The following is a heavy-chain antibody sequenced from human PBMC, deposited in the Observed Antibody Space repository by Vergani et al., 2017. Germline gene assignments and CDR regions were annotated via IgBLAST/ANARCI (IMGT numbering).Heavy chain of an antibody. CDR1: GGSISSCDYY. CDR2: IYYSGST. V-gene: IGHV4-30-4*01. D-gene: IGHD5-12*01. J-gene: IGHJ4*02. Sequence: QVQLQESGPGLVKPSQTLSLTCTVSGGSISSCDYYWSWIRQPPGKGLEWIGYIYYSGSTYYNPSLQSRVTISVDTSKNQFSLQLSSVTAADTAVYYCARRVATSVLDYWGQGTLVTVSS. CDR3: ARRVATSVLDY.